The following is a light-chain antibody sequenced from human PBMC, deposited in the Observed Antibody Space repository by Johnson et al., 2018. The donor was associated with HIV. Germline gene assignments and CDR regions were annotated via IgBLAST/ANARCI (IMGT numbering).Light chain of an antibody. J-gene: IGLJ1*01. CDR3: EVWHSSLSAGGV. CDR2: ENN. V-gene: IGLV1-51*02. Sequence: SVLTQPPSVSAAPGQKVTISCSGSSSNIGNNYVSWYQQLPGTAPKLLIYENNKQPSGIPDRFSGSKSATSATLAITGLQPGDEADYYCEVWHSSLSAGGVFGTGTKVTVL. CDR1: SSNIGNNY.